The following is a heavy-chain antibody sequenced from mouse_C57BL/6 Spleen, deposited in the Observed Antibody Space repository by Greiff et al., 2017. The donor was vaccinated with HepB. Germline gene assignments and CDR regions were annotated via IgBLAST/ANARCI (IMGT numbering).Heavy chain of an antibody. D-gene: IGHD2-3*01. CDR2: ISDGGSYT. CDR3: ARDHDGYYEGLYFDY. CDR1: GFTFSSYA. V-gene: IGHV5-4*01. Sequence: EVKLEESGGGLVKPGGSLKLSCAASGFTFSSYAMSWVRQTPEKRLEWVATISDGGSYTYYPDNVKGRFTISRDNAKNNLYLQMSHLKSEDTAMYYCARDHDGYYEGLYFDYWGQGTTLTVSS. J-gene: IGHJ2*01.